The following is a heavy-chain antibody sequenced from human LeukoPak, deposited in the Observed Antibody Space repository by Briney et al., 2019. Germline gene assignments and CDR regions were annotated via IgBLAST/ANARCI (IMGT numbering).Heavy chain of an antibody. CDR1: GGSISSSSYY. CDR3: ASWPVWAQAVAGFDY. V-gene: IGHV4-39*07. CDR2: IYYSGST. D-gene: IGHD6-19*01. Sequence: PSETLSLTCTVSGGSISSSSYYWGWIRQPPGKGLEWIGSIYYSGSTYYNPSLKSRVTISVDTSKNQFSLKLSSVTAADTAVYYCASWPVWAQAVAGFDYWGQGTLVTVSS. J-gene: IGHJ4*02.